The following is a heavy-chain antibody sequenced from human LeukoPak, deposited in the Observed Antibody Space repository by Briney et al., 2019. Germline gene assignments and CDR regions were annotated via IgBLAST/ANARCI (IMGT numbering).Heavy chain of an antibody. CDR2: INHSGST. V-gene: IGHV4-34*01. J-gene: IGHJ4*02. CDR1: GGSFSGYY. CDR3: ARVPTVTFFDY. D-gene: IGHD4-17*01. Sequence: SETLSLTCAVYGGSFSGYYWNWIRQPPGKGLEWIGEINHSGSTNYNPSLKSRVTISVDTSKNQFSLKLSSVTAADTAVYYCARVPTVTFFDYWGQGTLVTVSS.